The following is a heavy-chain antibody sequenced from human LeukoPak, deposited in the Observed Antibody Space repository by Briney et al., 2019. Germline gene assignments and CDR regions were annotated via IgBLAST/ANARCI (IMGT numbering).Heavy chain of an antibody. D-gene: IGHD1-26*01. CDR3: ARDTTPCDY. CDR1: GFTFSSYE. V-gene: IGHV3-48*03. J-gene: IGHJ4*02. Sequence: GGSLRLSCAASGFTFSSYEMNWVRQAPGKELEWVSYISSSGSTIYYADSVKGRFTISRDNAKNSLYLQMNSLRAEDTAVYYCARDTTPCDYWGQGTLVTVSS. CDR2: ISSSGSTI.